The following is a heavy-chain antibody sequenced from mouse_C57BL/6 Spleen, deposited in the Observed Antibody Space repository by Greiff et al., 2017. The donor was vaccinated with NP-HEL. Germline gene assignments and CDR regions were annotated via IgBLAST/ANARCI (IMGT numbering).Heavy chain of an antibody. V-gene: IGHV1-61*01. CDR3: ARLGYYGSSPYAMDY. D-gene: IGHD1-1*01. J-gene: IGHJ4*01. CDR1: GYTFTSYW. Sequence: QVQLQQPGAELVRPGSSVKLSCKASGYTFTSYWMDWVKQRPGQGLEWIGNIYPSDSETHYNQKFKDKATLTVDKSSSTAYMQLSSLTSEDSAVYYCARLGYYGSSPYAMDYWGQGTSVTVSS. CDR2: IYPSDSET.